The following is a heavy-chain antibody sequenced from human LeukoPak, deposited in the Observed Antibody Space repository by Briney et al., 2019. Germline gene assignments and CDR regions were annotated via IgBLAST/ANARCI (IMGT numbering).Heavy chain of an antibody. CDR3: ARDFLLQSEGLFDY. CDR2: FYISGST. Sequence: ASETLSLTCTVSGGSISSYYWSWIRQPAGKGLEWIGRFYISGSTNYNPSLKSRVTMSVDTSKNQFSRRLNSVTAADTAVYYCARDFLLQSEGLFDYWGQGTLVTVSS. J-gene: IGHJ4*02. D-gene: IGHD4-11*01. V-gene: IGHV4-4*07. CDR1: GGSISSYY.